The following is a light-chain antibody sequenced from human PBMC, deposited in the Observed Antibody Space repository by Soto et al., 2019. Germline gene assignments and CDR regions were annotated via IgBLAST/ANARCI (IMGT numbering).Light chain of an antibody. CDR1: SSDVGGYNY. CDR3: SSYTSSSTRDV. V-gene: IGLV2-14*01. Sequence: QSVLTQPASVSGSPGQSITISCTGTSSDVGGYNYVSWYQQHPGKAPKLMIYEVSNRPSGVSNRFSGSKSGNTASLTISGLQAEDEADYYCSSYTSSSTRDVFGTGTKGTVL. J-gene: IGLJ1*01. CDR2: EVS.